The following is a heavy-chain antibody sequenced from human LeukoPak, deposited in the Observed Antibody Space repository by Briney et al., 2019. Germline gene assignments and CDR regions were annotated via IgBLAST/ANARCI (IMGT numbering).Heavy chain of an antibody. CDR2: IRASDDTT. CDR3: RFYTSGSDY. CDR1: GFTFSTSA. D-gene: IGHD3-22*01. Sequence: GGSLLLSCDVFGFTFSTSAMSWVRPAPGKGLEWVSGIRASDDTTYYVNSVRGRFTVSRDNSKNTLYLQMNSLRVEDTAVYYCRFYTSGSDYWGQGTLVTVSS. V-gene: IGHV3-23*01. J-gene: IGHJ4*02.